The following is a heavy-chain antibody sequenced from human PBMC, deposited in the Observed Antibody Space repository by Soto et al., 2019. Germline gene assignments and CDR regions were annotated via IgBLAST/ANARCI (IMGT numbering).Heavy chain of an antibody. CDR3: AKSTMAARPAHYFDN. CDR2: ISGSGDST. V-gene: IGHV3-23*01. D-gene: IGHD6-6*01. J-gene: IGHJ4*02. Sequence: VQLLESGGDLLQPGGSLRLSCAASGFTFSSSSMRWVRQAPGKGLEWVSAISGSGDSTYLAESVKGRFTISRDNSKNTLYLQMNRLRGEDTAVYYCAKSTMAARPAHYFDNWGQGTLVTVSS. CDR1: GFTFSSSS.